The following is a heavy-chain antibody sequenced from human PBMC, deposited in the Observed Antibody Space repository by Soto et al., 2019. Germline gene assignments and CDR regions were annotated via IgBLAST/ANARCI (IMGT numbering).Heavy chain of an antibody. CDR3: ARGRVVVPAAVMFNCLDP. J-gene: IGHJ5*02. V-gene: IGHV4-34*01. CDR1: GGSFRGYY. CDR2: INHTGST. Sequence: SETLSLTCGVYGGSFRGYYWSWIRQSPGKGLEWIGEINHTGSTNYNPSLKSRVTMSVDTSNNQFSLKLSSVTAADTAVYYCARGRVVVPAAVMFNCLDPWGQGALVTVSS. D-gene: IGHD2-2*01.